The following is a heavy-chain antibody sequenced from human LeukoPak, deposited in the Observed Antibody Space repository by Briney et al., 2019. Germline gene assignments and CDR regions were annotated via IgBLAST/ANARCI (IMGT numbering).Heavy chain of an antibody. V-gene: IGHV1-18*01. CDR2: ISAYNGNT. D-gene: IGHD3-3*01. Sequence: ASVKVSCKASGYTFTSYGISWVRQAPGQGLEWMGWISAYNGNTNYAQKLQGRVTMTTDASTSTAYMELRSLRSDDTAVYYCARGLYEAYYYYYMDVWGKGTTVTVSS. CDR3: ARGLYEAYYYYYMDV. CDR1: GYTFTSYG. J-gene: IGHJ6*03.